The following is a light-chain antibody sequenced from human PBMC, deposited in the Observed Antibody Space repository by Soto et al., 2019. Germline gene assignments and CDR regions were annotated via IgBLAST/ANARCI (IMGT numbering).Light chain of an antibody. Sequence: LTQSPSFLSASVGDRVTITCRASQGISSYLAWYQQKPGQAPRLLIYGASSRATGIPDRFSGSGSGTDFTLTISRLEPEDFAVYYCQQYGTSITFGQGTRLEI. CDR3: QQYGTSIT. CDR2: GAS. CDR1: QGISSY. J-gene: IGKJ5*01. V-gene: IGKV3-20*01.